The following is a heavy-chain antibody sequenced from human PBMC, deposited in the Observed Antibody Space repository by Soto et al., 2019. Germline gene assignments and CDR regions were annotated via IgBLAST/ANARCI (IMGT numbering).Heavy chain of an antibody. CDR2: IYPGDSDT. CDR1: GYSFTSHW. V-gene: IGHV5-51*01. J-gene: IGHJ6*03. CDR3: VRHAVYSGYETIYYYYMDV. Sequence: PGESLKISCQGSGYSFTSHWIRWVRQMPGKGLEWMGIIYPGDSDTRYSPPFQGQVTISADKSISTAYLQWSSLKASDTAMYYCVRHAVYSGYETIYYYYMDVWGKGTTVTVFS. D-gene: IGHD5-12*01.